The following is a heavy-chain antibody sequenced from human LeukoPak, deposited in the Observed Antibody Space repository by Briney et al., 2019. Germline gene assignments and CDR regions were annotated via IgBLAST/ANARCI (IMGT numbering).Heavy chain of an antibody. CDR1: GFTFSSYG. J-gene: IGHJ4*02. CDR3: AREVVSSPSYFDS. D-gene: IGHD2-15*01. Sequence: GGSLRLSCAASGFTFSSYGMHWVRQAPGKGLEWVAVIWYDGSNKYYADSVKGRFTISRDNSKNTLYLLMNSLIPEDTAVYYCAREVVSSPSYFDSWGQGILVTVSP. CDR2: IWYDGSNK. V-gene: IGHV3-33*01.